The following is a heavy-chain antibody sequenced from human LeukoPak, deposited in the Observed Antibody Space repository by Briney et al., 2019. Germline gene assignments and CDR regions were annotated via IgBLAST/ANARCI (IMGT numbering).Heavy chain of an antibody. CDR1: GFAFGSEA. V-gene: IGHV3-23*01. D-gene: IGHD3-16*01. J-gene: IGHJ5*02. CDR3: AKGYPSTAGGWFDP. CDR2: ISPGGGTT. Sequence: GGSLRLSCAVSGFAFGSEAMSWVRQSPARGLEWVASISPGGGTTYYADYVKGRFTISRDNSKNTLLLQMNSLRAEDTAVYYCAKGYPSTAGGWFDPWGQGTLVTVSS.